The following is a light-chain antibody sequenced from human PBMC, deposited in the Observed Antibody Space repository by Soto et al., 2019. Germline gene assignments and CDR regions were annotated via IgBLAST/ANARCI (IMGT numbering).Light chain of an antibody. CDR1: QSVSTN. V-gene: IGKV3-15*01. Sequence: EIVMTQSPATLSVSPGDRATLSCRASQSVSTNLAWYQQKPGQAPRLLIYGAYTRATDIPARFSGSGSGTEFTLTISSLQSEDFAVYYCQQYNNWPPWTFGQGTKVEIK. CDR2: GAY. J-gene: IGKJ1*01. CDR3: QQYNNWPPWT.